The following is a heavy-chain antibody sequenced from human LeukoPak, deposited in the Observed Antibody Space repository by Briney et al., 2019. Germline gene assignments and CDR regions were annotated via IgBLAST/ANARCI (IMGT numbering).Heavy chain of an antibody. J-gene: IGHJ4*02. CDR1: GYSISSGYY. Sequence: PSETLSLTCTVSGYSISSGYYWGWIRQPPGKGLEWIGSIYHSGSTYYNPSLKSRVTISADTSKNQFSLKLGSVTAADTAVYYCARQGRSDYFDYWGQGTLVTVSS. D-gene: IGHD2-15*01. CDR3: ARQGRSDYFDY. V-gene: IGHV4-38-2*02. CDR2: IYHSGST.